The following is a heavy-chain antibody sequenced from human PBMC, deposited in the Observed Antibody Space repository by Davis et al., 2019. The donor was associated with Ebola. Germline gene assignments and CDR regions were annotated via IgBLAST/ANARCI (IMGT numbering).Heavy chain of an antibody. V-gene: IGHV3-72*01. CDR1: GFTFSDHY. CDR3: TDLGAGSDY. J-gene: IGHJ4*02. CDR2: IKNKAQSYTT. Sequence: GESLKISCAASGFTFSDHYMDWVRQAPGKGLEWVAGIKNKAQSYTTHYAASVKGRFTISRDDSKNSLFLDIIILKTEDTAIYYCTDLGAGSDYWGQGALVTVSS. D-gene: IGHD3-16*01.